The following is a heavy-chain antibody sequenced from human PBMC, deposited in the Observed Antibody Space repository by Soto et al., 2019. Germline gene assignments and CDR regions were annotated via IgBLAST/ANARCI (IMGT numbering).Heavy chain of an antibody. V-gene: IGHV5-51*01. CDR2: IHLGDFET. Sequence: PGESLKISCKASGFDFSSYWIGWVRQMPGKGLEWMAIIHLGDFETRYSPSFQGHVTISVDKSISTAYLQWSSLKASDTAVYYCAKDQRRKTYDYYDSSGYPDWGQGTLVTVSS. CDR3: AKDQRRKTYDYYDSSGYPD. J-gene: IGHJ4*02. D-gene: IGHD3-22*01. CDR1: GFDFSSYW.